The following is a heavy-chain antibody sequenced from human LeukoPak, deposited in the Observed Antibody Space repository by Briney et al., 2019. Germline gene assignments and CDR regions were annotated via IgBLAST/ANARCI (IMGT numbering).Heavy chain of an antibody. Sequence: SVKVPCKASGGTFSSYAISWVRQAPGQGLEWMGGIIPIFGTANYAQKFQGRVTITADESTSTAYMELSSLRSEDTAVYYCARGRAIAVAGPVPPGYYYYYGMDVWGQGTTVTVSS. CDR2: IIPIFGTA. D-gene: IGHD6-19*01. CDR1: GGTFSSYA. V-gene: IGHV1-69*13. CDR3: ARGRAIAVAGPVPPGYYYYYGMDV. J-gene: IGHJ6*02.